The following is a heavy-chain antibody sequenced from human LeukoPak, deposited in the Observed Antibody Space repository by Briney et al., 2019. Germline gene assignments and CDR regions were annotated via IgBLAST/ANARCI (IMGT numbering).Heavy chain of an antibody. CDR3: ARDPGYCSSTSCYDDAFDI. CDR2: IKQDGSEK. V-gene: IGHV3-7*01. CDR1: GFTFSSYW. D-gene: IGHD2-2*01. J-gene: IGHJ3*02. Sequence: GGSLRLSCAASGFTFSSYWMSWVRQAPGKGLERVANIKQDGSEKYYVDSVKGRFTISRDNAKNSLYLQMDSLRAEDTAVYYCARDPGYCSSTSCYDDAFDIWGQGTMVTVSS.